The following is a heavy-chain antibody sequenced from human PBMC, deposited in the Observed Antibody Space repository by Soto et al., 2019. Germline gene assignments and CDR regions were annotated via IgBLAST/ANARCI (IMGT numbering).Heavy chain of an antibody. CDR2: ISSSSSYI. CDR1: LFTFSSYS. CDR3: ASYMVRGVIITY. D-gene: IGHD3-10*01. J-gene: IGHJ4*02. Sequence: GGSLRLACAASLFTFSSYSMNWVRQAPGKGLEWVSSISSSSSYIYYADSVKGRFTISRDNAKNSLYLQMNSLRAEDTAVYYCASYMVRGVIITYWGQGTLVTVSS. V-gene: IGHV3-21*01.